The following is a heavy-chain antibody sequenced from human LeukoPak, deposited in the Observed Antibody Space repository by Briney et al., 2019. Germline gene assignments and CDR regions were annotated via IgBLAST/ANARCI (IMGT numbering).Heavy chain of an antibody. V-gene: IGHV4-30-4*01. CDR2: VPFRGGT. J-gene: IGHJ4*02. CDR3: ARGGPYGDPYTF. CDR1: GASITDSGYY. Sequence: SETLSLTCSVFGASITDSGYYWSWIRQPPGKGLELIGFVPFRGGTYYSPSLMSRVTISQDTSKNQFSLSLTSVTAADTAIYFCARGGPYGDPYTFWGQGRMIAVS. D-gene: IGHD4-17*01.